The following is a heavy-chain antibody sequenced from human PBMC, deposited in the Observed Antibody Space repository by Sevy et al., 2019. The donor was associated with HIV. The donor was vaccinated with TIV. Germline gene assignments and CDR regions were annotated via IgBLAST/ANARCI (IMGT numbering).Heavy chain of an antibody. J-gene: IGHJ6*02. CDR1: GYTFTSYY. CDR2: INPSGGST. Sequence: ASVKVSCKASGYTFTSYYMHWVRQAPGQGLEWIGIINPSGGSTSYAQKFQGRVTMTRDTSTSTVYMELGSLRSEDTAVYYCARNYYDFWSRTVYYYYGMDVWGQGTTVTVSS. D-gene: IGHD3-3*01. CDR3: ARNYYDFWSRTVYYYYGMDV. V-gene: IGHV1-46*01.